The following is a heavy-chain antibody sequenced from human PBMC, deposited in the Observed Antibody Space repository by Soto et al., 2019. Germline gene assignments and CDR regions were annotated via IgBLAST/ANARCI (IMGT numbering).Heavy chain of an antibody. CDR2: ISGGGSYI. CDR3: ARDSDCHSTSCFFPPHV. Sequence: GGSLRLSCSASGFTFSDENMSWVRQVPGKGLEWVSGISGGGSYIFYAHSVQGRFSISSDNPKNSLFLEMNILRAEDTAVYYCARDSDCHSTSCFFPPHVWGQGTTVTVS. J-gene: IGHJ6*02. V-gene: IGHV3-21*06. D-gene: IGHD2-2*01. CDR1: GFTFSDEN.